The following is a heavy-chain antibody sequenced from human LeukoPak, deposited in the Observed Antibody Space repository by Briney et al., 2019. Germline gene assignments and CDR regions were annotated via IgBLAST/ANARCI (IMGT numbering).Heavy chain of an antibody. CDR1: GYTFTSYV. J-gene: IGHJ5*02. V-gene: IGHV1-3*01. D-gene: IGHD3-10*01. CDR2: INAGNGNT. Sequence: ASVKVSCKASGYTFTSYVMHWVRQAPGQRLEWMGWINAGNGNTKYSQKFQGRVTIIRDTSASTVYMEVSSLRSEDTAVYYCARNGVRGVLNWFDPWGQGTLVTVSS. CDR3: ARNGVRGVLNWFDP.